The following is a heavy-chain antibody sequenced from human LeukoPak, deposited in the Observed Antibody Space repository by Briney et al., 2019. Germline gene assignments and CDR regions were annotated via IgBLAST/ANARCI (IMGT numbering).Heavy chain of an antibody. CDR3: ARDLYSSSSKDGLDY. CDR1: GFTFSSYS. Sequence: GGSLRLSCAASGFTFSSYSMNWVRQAPEKGLEWVSSISSSSSYIYYADSVKGRFTISRDNAKNSLYLQMNSLRAEDTAVYYCARDLYSSSSKDGLDYWGQGTLVTVSS. V-gene: IGHV3-21*01. CDR2: ISSSSSYI. J-gene: IGHJ4*02. D-gene: IGHD6-6*01.